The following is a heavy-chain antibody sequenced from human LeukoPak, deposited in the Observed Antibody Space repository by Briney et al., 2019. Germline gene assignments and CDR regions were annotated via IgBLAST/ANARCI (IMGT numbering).Heavy chain of an antibody. D-gene: IGHD3-22*01. J-gene: IGHJ4*02. CDR2: ISSSSSYI. CDR3: AKGVGDSSGLFDY. Sequence: GGSLRLSCAASGFTFSSYSMNWVRQAPGKGLEWVSSISSSSSYIYYADSVKGRFTISRDNAKNSLYLQMNSLRAEDTAVYYCAKGVGDSSGLFDYWGQGTLVTVSS. CDR1: GFTFSSYS. V-gene: IGHV3-21*01.